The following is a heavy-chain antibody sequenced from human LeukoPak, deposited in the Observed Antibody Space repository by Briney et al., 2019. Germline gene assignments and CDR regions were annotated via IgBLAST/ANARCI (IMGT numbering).Heavy chain of an antibody. CDR2: ISGSGGNT. CDR3: ARATLEQLLLYFDY. Sequence: PGGSLRLSCAASGFTFSSYAMSWVRQAPGKGLEWVSVISGSGGNTYYADSVKGRFTISRDNSKNTLYLQMNSLRAEDTAVYYCARATLEQLLLYFDYWGQGTLVTVSS. CDR1: GFTFSSYA. D-gene: IGHD6-6*01. J-gene: IGHJ4*02. V-gene: IGHV3-23*01.